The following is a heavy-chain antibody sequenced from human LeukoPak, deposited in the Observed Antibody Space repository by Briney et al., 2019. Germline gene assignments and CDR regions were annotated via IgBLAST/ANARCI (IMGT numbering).Heavy chain of an antibody. J-gene: IGHJ6*03. CDR2: IYHIGST. CDR3: ARGKPSYGSGTYYRPLEPNYMDV. V-gene: IGHV4-39*07. Sequence: PSETLSLTCSVSGGSISSSFYYWGWIRQPPGKGLEWIGSIYHIGSTYDNPSLKSRLTISVDTSKNQFSLKLSSVTAADTAVYYCARGKPSYGSGTYYRPLEPNYMDVWGRGTTVTVSS. D-gene: IGHD3-10*01. CDR1: GGSISSSFYY.